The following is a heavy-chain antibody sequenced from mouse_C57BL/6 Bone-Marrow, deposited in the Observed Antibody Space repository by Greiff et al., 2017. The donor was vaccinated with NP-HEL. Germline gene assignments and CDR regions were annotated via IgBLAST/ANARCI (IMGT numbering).Heavy chain of an antibody. CDR2: IYPSDSET. V-gene: IGHV1-61*01. CDR3: ARKAIGSWFAY. J-gene: IGHJ3*01. CDR1: GYTFTSYW. D-gene: IGHD2-2*01. Sequence: VQLQQPGAELVRPGSSVKLSCKASGYTFTSYWMDWVKQRPGQGLEWIGNIYPSDSETHYNQKFKDKATLTVDKSSSTAYMQLSSLTSEDSAVYYCARKAIGSWFAYWGQGTLVTVSA.